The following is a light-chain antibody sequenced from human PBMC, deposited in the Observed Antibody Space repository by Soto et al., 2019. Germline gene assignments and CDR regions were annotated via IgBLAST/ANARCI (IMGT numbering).Light chain of an antibody. V-gene: IGKV1-5*01. J-gene: IGKJ1*01. CDR3: QQYNSYWT. Sequence: DIQMTQSPSSLSASVGDRVTITCRASQSISSYLNWYQQKPGKAPKLLIHDATSLESGVPSRFSGSGSGTEFTLTISSLQPDDFATYYCQQYNSYWTFAQGTKVDNK. CDR1: QSISSY. CDR2: DAT.